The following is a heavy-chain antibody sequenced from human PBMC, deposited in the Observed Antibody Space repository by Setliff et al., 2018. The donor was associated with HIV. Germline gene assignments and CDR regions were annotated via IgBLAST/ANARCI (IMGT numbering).Heavy chain of an antibody. D-gene: IGHD2-2*01. V-gene: IGHV5-51*01. CDR1: GYSFTTYW. Sequence: GESLKISCKGSGYSFTTYWIGWVRQMPAKGLEWMGIIYPGDSKTRYSPSFQGQVTLSVDKSISTAYLQWSSLKASDTAMYYCATPISITSGSAFDYWGQGTLVTVSS. J-gene: IGHJ4*02. CDR3: ATPISITSGSAFDY. CDR2: IYPGDSKT.